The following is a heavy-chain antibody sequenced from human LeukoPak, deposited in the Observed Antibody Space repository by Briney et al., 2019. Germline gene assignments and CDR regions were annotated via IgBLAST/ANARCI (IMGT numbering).Heavy chain of an antibody. D-gene: IGHD6-19*01. CDR3: ARHLRNGWYKAFGY. Sequence: SETLSLTCAVYGGSFSGYYWSWIRQPPGKGLEWIGEINHSGSTNYNPALKRRVTISVDKSKNQFSLKLSSVTAAGPAVYYCARHLRNGWYKAFGYWGQGTLVTVSS. J-gene: IGHJ4*02. V-gene: IGHV4-34*01. CDR1: GGSFSGYY. CDR2: INHSGST.